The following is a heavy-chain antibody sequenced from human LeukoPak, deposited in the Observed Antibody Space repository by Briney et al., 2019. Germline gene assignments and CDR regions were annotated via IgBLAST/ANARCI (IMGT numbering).Heavy chain of an antibody. D-gene: IGHD2-8*01. Sequence: GGSLRLSCAASGFTFSSYAMSWVRQAPGKGLEWVGRIKSKTDGGTTDYAAPVKGRFTISRDDSKNTLYLQMNSLKTEDTAVYYCTTGDRGYCTNGVCDVDYWGQGTLVTVSS. CDR3: TTGDRGYCTNGVCDVDY. V-gene: IGHV3-15*01. CDR1: GFTFSSYA. CDR2: IKSKTDGGTT. J-gene: IGHJ4*02.